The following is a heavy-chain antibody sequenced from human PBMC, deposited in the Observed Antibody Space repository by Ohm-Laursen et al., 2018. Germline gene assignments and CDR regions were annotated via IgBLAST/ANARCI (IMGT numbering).Heavy chain of an antibody. J-gene: IGHJ4*02. CDR2: IKQDGSEK. Sequence: SLRLSCAASGFTFSSYWMSWVRQAPGKGLEWVANIKQDGSEKYYVDSVKGQFTISRDNAKNSLYLQMNSLRAEDTAVYYCARGYTPDSSWYWEDYWGQGTLVTVSS. CDR3: ARGYTPDSSWYWEDY. V-gene: IGHV3-7*01. D-gene: IGHD6-13*01. CDR1: GFTFSSYW.